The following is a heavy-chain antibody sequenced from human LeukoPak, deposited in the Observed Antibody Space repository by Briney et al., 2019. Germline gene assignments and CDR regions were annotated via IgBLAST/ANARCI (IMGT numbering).Heavy chain of an antibody. CDR1: GFTFSSYG. Sequence: GGXLRLSCAASGFTFSSYGMHWVRQAPGKGLEWVAVIWYDGSNKYYADSVKGRFTISRDNSKNTLYLQMNSLRAEDTAVYYCARVPYDSSGYYYDYYYGMDVWGQGTTVTVSS. CDR3: ARVPYDSSGYYYDYYYGMDV. J-gene: IGHJ6*02. D-gene: IGHD3-22*01. CDR2: IWYDGSNK. V-gene: IGHV3-33*01.